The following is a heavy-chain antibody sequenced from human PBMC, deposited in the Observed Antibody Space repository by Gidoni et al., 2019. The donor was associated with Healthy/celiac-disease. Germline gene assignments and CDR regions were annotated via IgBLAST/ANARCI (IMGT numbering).Heavy chain of an antibody. V-gene: IGHV5-51*03. Sequence: EVRLVQSGAEVKKPDESLKISCQGSGYTFDTKWIAWVRQMPGEGLEWMGIVYPRDSDTRYGPSFQGQVTISADKSISTAYLHWSSLKASDSAMYYCATSRGFAYGFNFAHWGQGTLVTVNS. CDR3: ATSRGFAYGFNFAH. CDR1: GYTFDTKW. J-gene: IGHJ4*02. D-gene: IGHD3-10*01. CDR2: VYPRDSDT.